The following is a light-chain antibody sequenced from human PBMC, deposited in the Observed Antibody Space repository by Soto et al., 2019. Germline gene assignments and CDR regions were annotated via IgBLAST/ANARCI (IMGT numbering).Light chain of an antibody. V-gene: IGKV1-39*01. Sequence: DIQMTQSPSSLSASVGDRVTITCRASQIISTYLNWYQQRAGLAPRLLIYAASSLQSGVPSRFSGSGSGTDFTLTISSLQPEDFATYYCQQSYSTPWTFGQGTKVDIK. CDR2: AAS. J-gene: IGKJ1*01. CDR1: QIISTY. CDR3: QQSYSTPWT.